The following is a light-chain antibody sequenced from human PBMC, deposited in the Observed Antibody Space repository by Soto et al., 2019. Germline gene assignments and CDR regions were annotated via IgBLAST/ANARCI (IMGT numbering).Light chain of an antibody. J-gene: IGKJ2*02. Sequence: EIVLTQSPGTLSLSPGERATLSCRASQSVSSSYLAWYQQKPGQAPRLLMSDASTRATGIPGRFSGSGSGTDFTLTINRLEPEDFAVYYCQQYGRSPRTFGQGTKLEIK. CDR3: QQYGRSPRT. CDR2: DAS. V-gene: IGKV3-20*01. CDR1: QSVSSSY.